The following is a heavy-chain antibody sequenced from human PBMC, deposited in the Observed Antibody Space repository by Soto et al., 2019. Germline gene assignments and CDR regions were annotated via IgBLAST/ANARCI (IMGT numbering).Heavy chain of an antibody. CDR2: ISSSGSSI. CDR3: VKGDSSSWPIFDY. V-gene: IGHV3-11*04. CDR1: GFTFSDYY. Sequence: VGSLRLSCAASGFTFSDYYMSWIRQAPGKGLEWVSYISSSGSSIYYADSVKGRFTISRDNSKNTLYLQMSSLRAEDTAVYYCVKGDSSSWPIFDYWGQGTLVTVSS. J-gene: IGHJ4*02. D-gene: IGHD6-13*01.